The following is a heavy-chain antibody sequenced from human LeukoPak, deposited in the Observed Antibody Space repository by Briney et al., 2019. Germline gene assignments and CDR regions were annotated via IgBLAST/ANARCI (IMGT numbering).Heavy chain of an antibody. Sequence: GGSLRLSCAASGLTFDDYAMHWVRQAPGKGLEWVSGISWNSGSIGYADSVKGRFTISRDNAKNSLYLQMNSLRAEDTALYYCAKEDRRGRHFDYWGQGTLVTVSS. V-gene: IGHV3-9*01. J-gene: IGHJ4*02. CDR3: AKEDRRGRHFDY. CDR2: ISWNSGSI. CDR1: GLTFDDYA. D-gene: IGHD3-16*01.